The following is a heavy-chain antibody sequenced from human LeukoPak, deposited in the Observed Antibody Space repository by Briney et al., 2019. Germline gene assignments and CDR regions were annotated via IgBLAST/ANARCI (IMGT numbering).Heavy chain of an antibody. CDR2: INTDGSST. J-gene: IGHJ4*02. Sequence: GGSLRLSCAASGFTFSSYWIHWVRQAPGKGLVWVSRINTDGSSTNYADSVKGRFTISRDNAKNTLYLQMNSLRAEDTAVYYCASCYYYDSSGYYYGIDYWGQGTLVTVSS. CDR3: ASCYYYDSSGYYYGIDY. V-gene: IGHV3-74*01. CDR1: GFTFSSYW. D-gene: IGHD3-22*01.